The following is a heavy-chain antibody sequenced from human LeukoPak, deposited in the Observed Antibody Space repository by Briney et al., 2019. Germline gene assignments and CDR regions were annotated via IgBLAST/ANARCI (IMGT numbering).Heavy chain of an antibody. V-gene: IGHV3-23*01. CDR2: ISGSGDNT. D-gene: IGHD3-22*01. Sequence: PGGSLRLSCAASGFTFSNAWMSWVRQAPGKGLEWVSGISGSGDNTYYADSVKGRFTTSRDNSKNTLYVQVNSLGTEDTAAYYCAKGSYYDSSGSFYFDYWGQGTLVTVSS. J-gene: IGHJ4*02. CDR3: AKGSYYDSSGSFYFDY. CDR1: GFTFSNAW.